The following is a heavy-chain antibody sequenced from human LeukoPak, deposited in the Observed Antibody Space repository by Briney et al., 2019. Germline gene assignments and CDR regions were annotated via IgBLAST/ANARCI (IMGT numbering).Heavy chain of an antibody. V-gene: IGHV1-18*01. CDR2: ISVYNGNT. CDR1: GYTFSSYG. CDR3: ARDAYTSGADY. D-gene: IGHD3-16*01. J-gene: IGHJ4*02. Sequence: ASVKVSCKASGYTFSSYGIRWGRQAHGQGLEWMGWISVYNGNTNNIQKLQGRVTMTRDTSTNTAYMELRSLRSDDTAVYYCARDAYTSGADYWGQGTLVTVSS.